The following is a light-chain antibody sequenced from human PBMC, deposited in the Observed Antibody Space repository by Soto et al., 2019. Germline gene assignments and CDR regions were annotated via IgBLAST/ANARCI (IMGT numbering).Light chain of an antibody. CDR2: WAS. CDR1: QSVLYSSNNKNY. J-gene: IGKJ1*01. V-gene: IGKV4-1*01. Sequence: DIVMTQSPDSLAVSLGERATINCKSGQSVLYSSNNKNYLAWYQQKPGQPPKLLIYWASTRESGVPDRFSGSGSGTDFTLTISSLQAEDVAVYYCQQYYITPRTFGQGTKVEIK. CDR3: QQYYITPRT.